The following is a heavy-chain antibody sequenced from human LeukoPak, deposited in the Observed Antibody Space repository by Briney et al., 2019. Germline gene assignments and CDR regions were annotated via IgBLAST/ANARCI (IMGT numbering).Heavy chain of an antibody. V-gene: IGHV4-59*12. CDR3: ARVDTAMASLGY. CDR1: GGSISSYY. D-gene: IGHD5-18*01. CDR2: IYYSGST. J-gene: IGHJ4*02. Sequence: SETLSLTCTVSGGSISSYYWSWIRQPPGKGLEWIGYIYYSGSTNYNPSLKSRVTMSVDTSKNQFSLKLSSVTAADTAVYYCARVDTAMASLGYWGQGTLVTVSS.